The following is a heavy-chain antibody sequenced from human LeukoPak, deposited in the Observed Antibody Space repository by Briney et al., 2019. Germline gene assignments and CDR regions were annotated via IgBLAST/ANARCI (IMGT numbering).Heavy chain of an antibody. D-gene: IGHD3-10*01. J-gene: IGHJ5*02. CDR2: INHSGST. CDR1: GGSFSGYY. V-gene: IGHV4-34*01. Sequence: KPSETLSLTCAVYGGSFSGYYWSWIRQPPGKGLEWTGEINHSGSTNYNPSLKSRVTMSVDTSKNQFSLKLSSVTAADTAVYYCARGSNYYDSGKGWFDPWGQETLVTVSS. CDR3: ARGSNYYDSGKGWFDP.